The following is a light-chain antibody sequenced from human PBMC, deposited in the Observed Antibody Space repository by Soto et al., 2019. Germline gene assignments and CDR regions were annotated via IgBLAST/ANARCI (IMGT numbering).Light chain of an antibody. CDR1: QSVRDN. CDR2: RAS. J-gene: IGKJ2*01. CDR3: QHYNFWPHS. V-gene: IGKV3-15*01. Sequence: EILLTQSPGALAVSPGEVATLSCRASQSVRDNLAWYQQKPGQAPRLLIYRASIRATVVPARFRGSGSGTEFTLTISGLQSEDVSIYFCQHYNFWPHSFGQGTKVEIK.